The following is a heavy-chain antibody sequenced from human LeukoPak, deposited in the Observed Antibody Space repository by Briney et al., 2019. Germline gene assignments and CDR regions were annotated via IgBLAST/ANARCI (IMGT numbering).Heavy chain of an antibody. J-gene: IGHJ3*02. CDR1: EFTFSHYA. CDR2: IWDDGNKK. CDR3: ARDFGTTVTTFGAVDI. Sequence: GGSLKLSCEASEFTFSHYAMHWFRRPPGKGLEGWALIWDDGNKKSHADTVKGRFTISRDNSKNTLYLQMNSLRAEDTAVYYCARDFGTTVTTFGAVDIWGQGTKVIVSS. D-gene: IGHD4-17*01. V-gene: IGHV3-33*01.